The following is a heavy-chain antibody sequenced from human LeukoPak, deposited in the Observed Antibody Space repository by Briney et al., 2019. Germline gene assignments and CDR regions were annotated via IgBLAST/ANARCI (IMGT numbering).Heavy chain of an antibody. CDR3: ARGLLWFGELLYYFDY. Sequence: SETLSLTCTVSGGSISSGGYYWTWIRQHPGKGLEWIGYIYDSGTTYYDPSLKSRVAISVDTAKNQFSLKLTSVTAADTAVYYCARGLLWFGELLYYFDYWGQGTLVTVSS. CDR2: IYDSGTT. CDR1: GGSISSGGYY. D-gene: IGHD3-10*01. J-gene: IGHJ4*02. V-gene: IGHV4-31*03.